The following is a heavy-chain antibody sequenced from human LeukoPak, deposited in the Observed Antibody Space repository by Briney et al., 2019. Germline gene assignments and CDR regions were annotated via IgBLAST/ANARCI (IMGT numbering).Heavy chain of an antibody. J-gene: IGHJ5*02. CDR1: GYTFASYG. CDR3: ARDGWSLGP. CDR2: ISVYSGNT. Sequence: ASMKVSCKASGYTFASYGVTWVRQAPGQGPEWMAWISVYSGNTEYAQKFQDRVTLTADTSTSTVYMESRSLRSDDTAVYYCARDGWSLGPWGQGTLVTVSS. D-gene: IGHD2-8*01. V-gene: IGHV1-18*01.